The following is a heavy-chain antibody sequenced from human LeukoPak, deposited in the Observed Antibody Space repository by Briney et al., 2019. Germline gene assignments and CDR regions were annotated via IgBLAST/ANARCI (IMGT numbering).Heavy chain of an antibody. CDR1: GGSFSGYY. CDR3: ARIEGATTFPFDY. J-gene: IGHJ4*02. Sequence: SETLSLTCAVYGGSFSGYYWSWIRQPPGKGLVWIGEINHSGSTNYNPSLKSRVTISVDTSKNQFSLKLSSVTAADTAVYYCARIEGATTFPFDYWGQGTLVTVSS. D-gene: IGHD1-26*01. V-gene: IGHV4-34*01. CDR2: INHSGST.